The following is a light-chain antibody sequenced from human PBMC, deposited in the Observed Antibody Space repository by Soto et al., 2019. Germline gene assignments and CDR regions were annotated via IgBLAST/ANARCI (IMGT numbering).Light chain of an antibody. CDR3: QQYDDSARYK. J-gene: IGKJ2*01. V-gene: IGKV3-20*01. CDR2: ATS. CDR1: QSINTRY. Sequence: EIVLTQSPGTLSLSPGERATLSCRASQSINTRYSAWYQQKPGPPPRLLIYATSSRAPGIPDRFSGSGSGTDFTLTISRLEPEDFAVYYCQQYDDSARYKFGQGTNLDIK.